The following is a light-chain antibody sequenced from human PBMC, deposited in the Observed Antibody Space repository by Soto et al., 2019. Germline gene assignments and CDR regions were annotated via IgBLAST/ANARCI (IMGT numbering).Light chain of an antibody. CDR1: EGVGTN. J-gene: IGKJ1*01. V-gene: IGKV3-15*01. CDR3: QQYNKGPPWT. Sequence: EVVMTQSPATLSVSPGDSATLSCRASEGVGTNLAWYQQTPGQGPMLLIYATSTRATGIPARFSGSGSGTEFTLTISGLQSEDFAIYYCQQYNKGPPWTFGQGTKVEIK. CDR2: ATS.